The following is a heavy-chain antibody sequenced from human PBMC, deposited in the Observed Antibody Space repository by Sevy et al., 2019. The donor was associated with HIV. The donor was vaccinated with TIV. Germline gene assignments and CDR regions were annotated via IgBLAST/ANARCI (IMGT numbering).Heavy chain of an antibody. D-gene: IGHD6-13*01. J-gene: IGHJ4*02. V-gene: IGHV3-66*02. CDR3: AKESVSWYLDF. CDR2: IYSGGST. CDR1: GFSVSSNY. Sequence: GGSLRLSCAASGFSVSSNYMSWVRQAPGKGLEWVSIIYSGGSTSFADSVKGRFTISRDNSKNTVYLHMNSLRSEDTAVYYCAKESVSWYLDFWGQGTLVTVSS.